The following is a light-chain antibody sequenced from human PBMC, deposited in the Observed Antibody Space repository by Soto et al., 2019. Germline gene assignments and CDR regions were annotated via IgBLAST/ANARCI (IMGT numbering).Light chain of an antibody. J-gene: IGKJ2*01. Sequence: EIVLTQSPATLSLSPGERDTLSCRASQSVSSYLAWYQQQPGQAPRLLIYDASNRATGIPARFSGSGSGTDFTLTISSLAPEDFAVYYCQQRSNWPPMYTFGQGTKLEV. CDR1: QSVSSY. CDR2: DAS. V-gene: IGKV3-11*01. CDR3: QQRSNWPPMYT.